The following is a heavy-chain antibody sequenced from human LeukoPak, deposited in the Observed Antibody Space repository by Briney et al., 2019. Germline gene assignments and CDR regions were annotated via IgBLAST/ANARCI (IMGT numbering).Heavy chain of an antibody. J-gene: IGHJ4*02. CDR3: AREGYGDYVLDY. D-gene: IGHD4-17*01. V-gene: IGHV3-74*01. CDR2: INSDGSST. CDR1: GFTFSSYW. Sequence: PGGSLRLSCAASGFTFSSYWMHWVRQAPGKGLVWDSRINSDGSSTSYADSVKGRFTISRDNAKNTLYLQMNSLRAEDTAVYYCAREGYGDYVLDYWGQGTLVTVSS.